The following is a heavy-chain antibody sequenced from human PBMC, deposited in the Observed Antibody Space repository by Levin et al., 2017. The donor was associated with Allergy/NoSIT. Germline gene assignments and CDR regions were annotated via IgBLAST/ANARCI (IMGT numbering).Heavy chain of an antibody. Sequence: GESLKISCAASGFTFSSYGMHWVRQAPGKGLEWVAVISSDGRKKFYADSVKGRFTISRDNSKNTLDLQMNSLRAEDTAVYYCAKDVYGSCWYPLGDDAFEMWGQGTKVSVSS. CDR3: AKDVYGSCWYPLGDDAFEM. V-gene: IGHV3-30*18. D-gene: IGHD6-19*01. J-gene: IGHJ3*02. CDR2: ISSDGRKK. CDR1: GFTFSSYG.